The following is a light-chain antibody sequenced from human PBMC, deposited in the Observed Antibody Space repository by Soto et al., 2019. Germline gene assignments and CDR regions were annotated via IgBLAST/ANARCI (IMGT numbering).Light chain of an antibody. Sequence: EIVKTSPPPMLSVSPGVIATVSSGERQSLSRTVAWDQRKPGQAPRLLSAGASTRATGIPARFSGSGSGTDFTLTISSLQSEDFTVYSCQQYNNWPSWTFGQGSKV. CDR1: QSLSRT. CDR2: GAS. CDR3: QQYNNWPSWT. J-gene: IGKJ1*01. V-gene: IGKV3-15*01.